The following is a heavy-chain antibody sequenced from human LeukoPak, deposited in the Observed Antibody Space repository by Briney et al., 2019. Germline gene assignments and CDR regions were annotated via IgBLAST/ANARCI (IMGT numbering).Heavy chain of an antibody. Sequence: SETLSLTCTVSGYSISSGYYWGWIRQPPGKGLEWIGRIYTSGSTNYNPSLKSRVTMSVDTSKNQFSLKLSSVTAADTAVYYCARSFMEGFDYWGQGTLVTVSS. CDR1: GYSISSGYY. D-gene: IGHD3-3*01. CDR3: ARSFMEGFDY. CDR2: IYTSGST. V-gene: IGHV4-38-2*02. J-gene: IGHJ4*02.